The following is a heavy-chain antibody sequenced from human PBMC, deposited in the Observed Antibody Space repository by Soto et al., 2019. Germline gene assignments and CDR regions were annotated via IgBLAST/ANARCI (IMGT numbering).Heavy chain of an antibody. J-gene: IGHJ1*01. CDR2: ISYDGSNK. Sequence: VQLVESGGGVVQPGRSLRLSCAASGFTFSSYAMHWVSQAPGKGLEWVAVISYDGSNKYYADSVKGRFTISRDNSKNTLYLQMNSLRAEDTAVYYCARGKGGYWGQGTLVTVSS. CDR3: ARGKGGY. CDR1: GFTFSSYA. V-gene: IGHV3-30-3*01. D-gene: IGHD6-25*01.